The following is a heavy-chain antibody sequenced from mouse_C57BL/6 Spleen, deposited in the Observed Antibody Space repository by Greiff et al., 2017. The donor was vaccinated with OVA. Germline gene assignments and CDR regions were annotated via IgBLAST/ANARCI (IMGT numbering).Heavy chain of an antibody. D-gene: IGHD3-3*01. CDR2: IDPENGDT. CDR1: GFNIKDDY. V-gene: IGHV14-4*01. J-gene: IGHJ4*01. CDR3: TTGGLLYYYAMDY. Sequence: EVKLMESGAELVRPGASVKLSCTASGFNIKDDYMHWVKQRPEQGLEWIGWIDPENGDTEYASKFQGKATITADTSSNTAYLQLSSLTSEDTAVYYCTTGGLLYYYAMDYWGQGTSVTVSS.